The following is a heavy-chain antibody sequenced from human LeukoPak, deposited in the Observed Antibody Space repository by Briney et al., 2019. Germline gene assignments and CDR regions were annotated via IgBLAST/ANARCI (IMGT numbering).Heavy chain of an antibody. V-gene: IGHV4-61*02. CDR2: IYTSGST. J-gene: IGHJ3*02. CDR1: GGSISSGSYY. CDR3: ARDSISGGSHAFDI. Sequence: NPSETLSLTCTVSGGSISSGSYYWSWIRQPAGKGLEWIGRIYTSGSTNYNPSLKSRVTISVDTSKNQFSLKLSSVTAADTAVYYCARDSISGGSHAFDIWGQGTMVTVSS. D-gene: IGHD3-10*01.